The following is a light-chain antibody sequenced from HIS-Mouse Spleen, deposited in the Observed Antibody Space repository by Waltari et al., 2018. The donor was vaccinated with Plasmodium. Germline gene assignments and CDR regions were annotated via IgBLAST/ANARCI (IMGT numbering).Light chain of an antibody. CDR2: GAS. V-gene: IGKV3-20*01. CDR1: QSASSSY. J-gene: IGKJ2*01. CDR3: QQYGSSPPYT. Sequence: EIVLTQSPGTLSLSPGERATLPCRASQSASSSYLAWYQQKPGQAPRLLIYGASSRATGIPDRFSGSGSGTDFTLTISRLEPEDFAVYYCQQYGSSPPYTFGQGTKLEIK.